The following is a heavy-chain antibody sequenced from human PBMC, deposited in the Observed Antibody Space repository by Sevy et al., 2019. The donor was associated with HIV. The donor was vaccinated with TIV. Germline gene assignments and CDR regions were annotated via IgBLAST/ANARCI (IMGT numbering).Heavy chain of an antibody. Sequence: ASVKVSCKASGYTFTGYYMHWVRQAPGQGLEWMGWINPNSGGTNYAQKFQGRVTMTRDTSISTAYMERSRLRSDDTAVYYCARVSWSGYYSRGMDVWGQGTTVTVSS. V-gene: IGHV1-2*02. CDR2: INPNSGGT. J-gene: IGHJ6*02. CDR3: ARVSWSGYYSRGMDV. CDR1: GYTFTGYY. D-gene: IGHD3-3*01.